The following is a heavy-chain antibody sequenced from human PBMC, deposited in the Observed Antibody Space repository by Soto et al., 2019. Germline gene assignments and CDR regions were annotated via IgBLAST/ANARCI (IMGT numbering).Heavy chain of an antibody. CDR3: AHLTYYFDRSFYYWYFDL. CDR1: GFSLSTSGLG. CDR2: IYWDDDK. J-gene: IGHJ2*01. D-gene: IGHD3-22*01. V-gene: IGHV2-5*02. Sequence: QITLKESGPALVKPTQTLTLTCTFSGFSLSTSGLGVGWIRQPPGKALEWLALIYWDDDKRYSPSLKSRLTITKDTAKNQVVLTMTNMDPVDTATYYCAHLTYYFDRSFYYWYFDLWGRGTMVTVSS.